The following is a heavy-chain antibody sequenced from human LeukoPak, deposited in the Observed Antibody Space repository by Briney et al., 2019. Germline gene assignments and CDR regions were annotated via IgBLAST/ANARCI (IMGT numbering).Heavy chain of an antibody. Sequence: ASVKVSCKASGGTFSSYAISWVRQAPGQGLEWMGRIIPIFGTANYAQKFQGRVTITTDESTSTAYMELSSLRSEDTALYYCASGIAVAGGDYWGQGTLVTVSS. CDR3: ASGIAVAGGDY. D-gene: IGHD6-19*01. CDR1: GGTFSSYA. J-gene: IGHJ4*02. CDR2: IIPIFGTA. V-gene: IGHV1-69*05.